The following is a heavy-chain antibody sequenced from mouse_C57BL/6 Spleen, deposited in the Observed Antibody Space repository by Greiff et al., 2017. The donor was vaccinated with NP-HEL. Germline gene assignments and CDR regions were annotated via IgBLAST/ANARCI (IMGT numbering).Heavy chain of an antibody. CDR2: INPNNGGT. Sequence: EVQLQESGPELVKPGASVKMSCKASGYTFTDYNMHWVKQSHGKSLEWIGYINPNNGGTSYNQRFKGKATLTVNKSSSTAYMELRSLTSEDSAVYYCARGGPPDYFDYWGQGTTRTVSS. CDR1: GYTFTDYN. CDR3: ARGGPPDYFDY. D-gene: IGHD1-1*02. J-gene: IGHJ2*01. V-gene: IGHV1-22*01.